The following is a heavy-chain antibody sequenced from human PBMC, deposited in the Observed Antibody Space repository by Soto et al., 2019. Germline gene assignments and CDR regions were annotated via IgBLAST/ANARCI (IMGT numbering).Heavy chain of an antibody. V-gene: IGHV4-59*01. CDR2: IYYSEST. D-gene: IGHD6-6*01. CDR3: ARQPSRYSSSLMDV. J-gene: IGHJ6*02. Sequence: PSETLSLTCTVSGGSISSYYWSWIRQPPGKGLEWIGYIYYSESTNYNPSLKSRVTISVDTSKNQFSLKLSSVTAADTAVYYCARQPSRYSSSLMDVWGQGTTVTVSS. CDR1: GGSISSYY.